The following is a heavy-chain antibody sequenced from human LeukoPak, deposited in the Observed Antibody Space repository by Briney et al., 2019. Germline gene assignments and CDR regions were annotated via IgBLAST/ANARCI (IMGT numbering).Heavy chain of an antibody. CDR3: AREWKVGAFYYFDY. Sequence: ASVKVSCKASGGTCSSYTISWVRQAPGQGLEWMGRIIPILGIANYAQKFQGRVTITADKSTSTAYMELSSLRSEDTAVYYCAREWKVGAFYYFDYWGQGTLVTVSS. CDR1: GGTCSSYT. D-gene: IGHD1-26*01. V-gene: IGHV1-69*04. CDR2: IIPILGIA. J-gene: IGHJ4*01.